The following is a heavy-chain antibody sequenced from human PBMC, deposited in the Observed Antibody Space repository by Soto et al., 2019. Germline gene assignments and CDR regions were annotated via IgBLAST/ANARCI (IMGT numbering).Heavy chain of an antibody. CDR2: IYYSGNT. CDR3: ARRITRPERFDY. Sequence: SETLSLTCTVSGCSISRSSYYLGWIRQPPGKGLEWIGNIYYSGNTYYNPSLQSRVTISVDTSKNQFSLKLTSATDADTAVYYCARRITRPERFDYWGQGALVTVSS. D-gene: IGHD1-20*01. CDR1: GCSISRSSYY. J-gene: IGHJ4*02. V-gene: IGHV4-39*01.